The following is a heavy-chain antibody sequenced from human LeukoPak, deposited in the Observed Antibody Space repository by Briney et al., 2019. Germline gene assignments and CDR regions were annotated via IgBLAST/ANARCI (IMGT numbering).Heavy chain of an antibody. CDR2: ISVYNGNT. D-gene: IGHD3-9*01. Sequence: GPSVKVACKASGYTFTTYGISWVRQAPRQVLEWLGTISVYNGNTNYAQKLQGRVTMTTDTSTSTAYMELRSLRSDDTAVYYCARMILLLGDVLTVPPRGFDYWGQGTMVTVSS. J-gene: IGHJ4*02. V-gene: IGHV1-18*01. CDR1: GYTFTTYG. CDR3: ARMILLLGDVLTVPPRGFDY.